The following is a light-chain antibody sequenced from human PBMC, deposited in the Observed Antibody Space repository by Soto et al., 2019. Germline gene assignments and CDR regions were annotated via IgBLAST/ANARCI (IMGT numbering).Light chain of an antibody. J-gene: IGKJ2*01. CDR2: WAS. CDR1: QSLLFSSNNKNY. CDR3: QQYYSTPYT. Sequence: DIVMTQSPDSLAVSLGERATINCKSSQSLLFSSNNKNYLAWYQQKPGQPPKLLIYWASTRESGVPDRFSGSGSETDFTLTISNLQAEDVAVYYCQQYYSTPYTFGQGPKLEIK. V-gene: IGKV4-1*01.